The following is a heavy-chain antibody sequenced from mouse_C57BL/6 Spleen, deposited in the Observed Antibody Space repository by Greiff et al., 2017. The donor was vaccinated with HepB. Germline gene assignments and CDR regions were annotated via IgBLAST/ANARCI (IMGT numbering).Heavy chain of an antibody. Sequence: EVKLVESGGGLVKPGGSLKLSCAASGFTFSDYGMHWVRQAPEKGLEWVAYISSGSSTIYYADTVKGRFTISRDNAKNTLFLQMTSLRSEDTAMYYCARMGAAARAFAYWGQGTLVTVSA. CDR1: GFTFSDYG. D-gene: IGHD3-1*01. CDR2: ISSGSSTI. J-gene: IGHJ3*01. CDR3: ARMGAAARAFAY. V-gene: IGHV5-17*01.